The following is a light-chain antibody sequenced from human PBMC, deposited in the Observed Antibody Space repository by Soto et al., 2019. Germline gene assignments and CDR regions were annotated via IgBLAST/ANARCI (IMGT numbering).Light chain of an antibody. CDR3: QQYGSSPPRYT. CDR2: GAS. CDR1: QSVSSSY. Sequence: EIVLTQSPGTLSLSPGERASVSCRASQSVSSSYLAWYQQRPGQAPRLLIYGASSRATGIPDRFSGSESGTDFTLTISRLEPEDFAVYYCQQYGSSPPRYTFGQGTKLEIK. V-gene: IGKV3-20*01. J-gene: IGKJ2*01.